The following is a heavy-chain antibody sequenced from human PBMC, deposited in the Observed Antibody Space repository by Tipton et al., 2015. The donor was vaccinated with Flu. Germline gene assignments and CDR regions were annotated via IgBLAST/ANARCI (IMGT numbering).Heavy chain of an antibody. D-gene: IGHD4-17*01. V-gene: IGHV1-18*01. J-gene: IGHJ4*02. CDR2: ISGYNGNT. Sequence: QVQLVQSGAEVKKPGASVKLSCKASGYSFTSYEITWVRQAPGQGLELVGWISGYNGNTKYTQKFQGRVTMTADTPTTTAFMELTSLTSADTAMYYRARKEENGAYVYFDYWGQGTLVTVSS. CDR1: GYSFTSYE. CDR3: ARKEENGAYVYFDY.